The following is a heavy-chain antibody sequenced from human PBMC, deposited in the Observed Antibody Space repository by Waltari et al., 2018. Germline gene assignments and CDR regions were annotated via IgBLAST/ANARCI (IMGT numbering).Heavy chain of an antibody. CDR2: IYYSGST. V-gene: IGHV4-59*01. CDR3: AKSPIAAAGLSWFDP. J-gene: IGHJ5*02. CDR1: GGSISSYY. D-gene: IGHD6-13*01. Sequence: QVQLQESGPGLVKPSETLSLTCTVSGGSISSYYWSWIRQPPGKGLEWIGYIYYSGSTTSNPSLKSRVTISVDTSKNQFSLKLSSVTAADTAVYYCAKSPIAAAGLSWFDPWGQGTLVTVSS.